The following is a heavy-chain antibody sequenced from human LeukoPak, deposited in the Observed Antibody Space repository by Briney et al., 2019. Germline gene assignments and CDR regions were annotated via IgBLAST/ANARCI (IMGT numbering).Heavy chain of an antibody. V-gene: IGHV4-34*01. D-gene: IGHD2-2*01. Sequence: SETLSLTCAVYGGSFSGYYWSWIRQPPGKGLEWIGEINHSGSTNYNPSLKSRVTISVDTSKNQFSLKLSSVTAADTAVYYCARGFGCSSTSCYRVPTLYYYYYYMDVWGKGTTVTVSS. CDR1: GGSFSGYY. CDR2: INHSGST. J-gene: IGHJ6*03. CDR3: ARGFGCSSTSCYRVPTLYYYYYYMDV.